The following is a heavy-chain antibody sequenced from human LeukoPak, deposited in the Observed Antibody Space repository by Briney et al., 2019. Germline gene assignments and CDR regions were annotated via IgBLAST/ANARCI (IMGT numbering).Heavy chain of an antibody. D-gene: IGHD3-9*01. CDR1: GGTFSSYA. CDR2: IIPIFGTA. CDR3: AREARDYDILTGYYIY. V-gene: IGHV1-69*05. Sequence: SVKVSCKASGGTFSSYAISWLRQAPGQGLEWMGGIIPIFGTANYAQKFQGRVTITTDESTSTAYMELSSLRSEDTAVYYCAREARDYDILTGYYIYWGQGTLVTVSS. J-gene: IGHJ4*02.